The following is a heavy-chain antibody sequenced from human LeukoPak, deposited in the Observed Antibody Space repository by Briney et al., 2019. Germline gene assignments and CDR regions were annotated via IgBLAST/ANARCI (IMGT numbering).Heavy chain of an antibody. CDR3: ARSTEAPGY. CDR1: GFYG. CDR2: IRYDGSNK. J-gene: IGHJ4*02. Sequence: PGGSLRLSCAASGFYGMHWVRQAPGKGLEWVAFIRYDGSNKYYADSVKGRFTISRDNSKNTLYLQMNSLRAEDTAVYYCARSTEAPGYWGQGTLVTVSS. V-gene: IGHV3-30*02.